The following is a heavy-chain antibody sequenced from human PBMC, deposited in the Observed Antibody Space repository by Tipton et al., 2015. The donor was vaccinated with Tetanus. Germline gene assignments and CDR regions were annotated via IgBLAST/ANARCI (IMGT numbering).Heavy chain of an antibody. CDR2: MSSSGSI. V-gene: IGHV4-4*07. CDR1: GGFISRDY. J-gene: IGHJ6*02. D-gene: IGHD3-22*01. Sequence: GLVKPSETLSLTCTVSGGFISRDYWTWIRQPAGKGLEWIGRMSSSGSITYNPSLKSRVTMSADTSKSQFSLLLRTVTAADTAVYYCARDGGGNYYDSSGYLQAPRGIDVWGQGTTVTVSS. CDR3: ARDGGGNYYDSSGYLQAPRGIDV.